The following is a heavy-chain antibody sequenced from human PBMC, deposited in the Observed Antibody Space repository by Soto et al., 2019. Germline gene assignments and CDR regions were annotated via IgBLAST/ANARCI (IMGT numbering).Heavy chain of an antibody. D-gene: IGHD3-10*01. CDR1: GGTFSSYT. CDR2: IIPILGIA. J-gene: IGHJ5*02. V-gene: IGHV1-69*02. CDR3: ARSGYGSGSWFDP. Sequence: QVQLVQSGAEVKKPGSSVKVSCKASGGTFSSYTISWVRQAPGQGLEWMGRIIPILGIANYAQKFQGRVTSTADKSTSTAYMELSSLRSEDTAVYYCARSGYGSGSWFDPWGQGTLVTVSS.